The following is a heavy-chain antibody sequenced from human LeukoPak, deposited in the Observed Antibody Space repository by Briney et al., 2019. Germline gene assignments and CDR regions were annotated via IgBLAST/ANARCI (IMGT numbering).Heavy chain of an antibody. CDR3: ARDRGSNNYFDH. D-gene: IGHD2-2*01. V-gene: IGHV3-30*02. J-gene: IGHJ4*02. CDR1: GFTFSSYG. CDR2: IRYDGSNK. Sequence: PGGSLRLSCAASGFTFSSYGMHWVRQAPGKGLEWVAFIRYDGSNKYYADSVKGRFTISRDNANSSLFLQMNSLRAEDTALYYCARDRGSNNYFDHWGQGTLVTVSS.